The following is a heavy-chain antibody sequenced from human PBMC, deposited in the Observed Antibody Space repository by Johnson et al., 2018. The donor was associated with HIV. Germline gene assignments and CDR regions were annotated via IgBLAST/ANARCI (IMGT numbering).Heavy chain of an antibody. CDR2: TRDKANSYTT. CDR3: ARDSSGYSGFDI. D-gene: IGHD3-22*01. J-gene: IGHJ3*02. Sequence: EVQLVESGGGLVQPGGSLRLSCAASGFTFSDHYMDWVRQAPGKGLEWVGRTRDKANSYTTEYAASVKGRFTISRDDSKKSLYLQMNSLKTEDTAVYYCARDSSGYSGFDIWGQGTMVTVS. CDR1: GFTFSDHY. V-gene: IGHV3-72*01.